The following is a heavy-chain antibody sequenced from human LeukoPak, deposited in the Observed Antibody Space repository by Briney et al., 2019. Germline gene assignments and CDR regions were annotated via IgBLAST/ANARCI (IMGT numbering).Heavy chain of an antibody. D-gene: IGHD3-22*01. J-gene: IGHJ4*02. CDR2: ISYDGSNK. CDR1: GFTFSSYA. CDR3: ARGGSSSGYPWHYFDY. Sequence: PGGSLRLSCAASGFTFSSYAMHWVRQAPGKGLEWVAVISYDGSNKYHADSAKGRFTISRDNSKNTLYLQMNSLRAEDTAVYYCARGGSSSGYPWHYFDYWGQGTLVTVSS. V-gene: IGHV3-30-3*01.